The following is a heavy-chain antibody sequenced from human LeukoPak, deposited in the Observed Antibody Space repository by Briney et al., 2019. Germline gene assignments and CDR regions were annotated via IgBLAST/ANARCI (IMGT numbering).Heavy chain of an antibody. D-gene: IGHD2-8*01. CDR2: ISWNSGSI. CDR1: GFTFDDYA. Sequence: GRSLRLSCAASGFTFDDYAMHWVRQAPGKGLEWVSGISWNSGSIGYADSVKGRFTISRDNAKNSLYLQMNSLRAEDTALYYCAKGHKWAFDYWGQGTLVTDSS. J-gene: IGHJ4*02. CDR3: AKGHKWAFDY. V-gene: IGHV3-9*01.